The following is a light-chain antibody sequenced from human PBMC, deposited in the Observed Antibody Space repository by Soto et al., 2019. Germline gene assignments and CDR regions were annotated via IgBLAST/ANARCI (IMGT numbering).Light chain of an antibody. CDR2: GAS. V-gene: IGKV3-20*01. CDR1: QTVSITY. Sequence: VLTQSPGTRSLSPGEGATLSCRASQTVSITYLTWYQQKPGQAPRLLIYGASSRATGIPDRFSGSGSGTDFTLTISRLEPEDFAVYYCQQYGSSGTFGQGTKVDIK. CDR3: QQYGSSGT. J-gene: IGKJ1*01.